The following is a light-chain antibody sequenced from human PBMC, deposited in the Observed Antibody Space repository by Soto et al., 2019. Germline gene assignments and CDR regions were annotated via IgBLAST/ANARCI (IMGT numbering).Light chain of an antibody. CDR1: SSDVGGYNY. Sequence: QSVLPQPPSASGSPGQSVAISCTGTSSDVGGYNYVSWYQQHPGKAPKLMIYEVNKRPSGVPDRFSGSKSGNTASLTVSGLQAADEADYFCRSYAGSNTYVFGSGTKVTVL. CDR3: RSYAGSNTYV. J-gene: IGLJ1*01. CDR2: EVN. V-gene: IGLV2-8*01.